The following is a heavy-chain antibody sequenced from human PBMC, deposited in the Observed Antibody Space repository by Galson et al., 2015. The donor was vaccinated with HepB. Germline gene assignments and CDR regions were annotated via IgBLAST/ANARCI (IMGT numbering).Heavy chain of an antibody. D-gene: IGHD3-3*01. CDR3: ARDRDDFWSGYYGLFDY. CDR1: GYTFTSYG. CDR2: ISAYNGNT. J-gene: IGHJ4*02. Sequence: SVKVSCKASGYTFTSYGISWVRQAPGQGLEWMGWISAYNGNTNYAQKLQGRVTMTTDTSTSTAYMELRSLRSDDTAVYYCARDRDDFWSGYYGLFDYWGQGTLVTVSS. V-gene: IGHV1-18*01.